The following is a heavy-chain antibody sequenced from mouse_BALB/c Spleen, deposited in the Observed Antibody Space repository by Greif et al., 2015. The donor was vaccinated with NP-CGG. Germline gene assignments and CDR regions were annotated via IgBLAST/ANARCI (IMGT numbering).Heavy chain of an antibody. CDR3: TRLGNYGY. D-gene: IGHD2-1*01. Sequence: LQQSGSELVRPGASVKLSCKASGYTFTSYWMHWVKQRPGQGLEWIGNIYPGSGSTNYDEKFKSKATLTVDTSSSTAYMQRSSLTSEDSAVYYCTRLGNYGYWGQGTTLTLSS. CDR1: GYTFTSYW. J-gene: IGHJ2*01. V-gene: IGHV1S22*01. CDR2: IYPGSGST.